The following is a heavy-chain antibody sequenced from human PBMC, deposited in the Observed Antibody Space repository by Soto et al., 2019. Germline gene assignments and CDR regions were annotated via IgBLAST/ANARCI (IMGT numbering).Heavy chain of an antibody. D-gene: IGHD5-18*01. CDR2: ISGSGGSR. V-gene: IGHV3-23*01. J-gene: IGHJ4*02. Sequence: TEACLRLSXAASGFTFSGYAMSWVRQAPGRGVEWVSAISGSGGSRYYAASVKGRFTISRDNPKNTLYLQMNSLRAEDTAVDYCATLSTGLVCSFVYWGQGALLATSS. CDR1: GFTFSGYA. CDR3: ATLSTGLVCSFVY.